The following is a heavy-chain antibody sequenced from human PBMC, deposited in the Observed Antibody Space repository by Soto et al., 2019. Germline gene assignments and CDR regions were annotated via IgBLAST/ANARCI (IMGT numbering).Heavy chain of an antibody. CDR1: GFTFSSYD. J-gene: IGHJ6*02. D-gene: IGHD3-22*01. Sequence: EVQLVESGGGLVQPGGSLRLSCAASGFTFSSYDMHWVRQAKGKGLEWVSAIGTAGDTYYPGSVKGRFTISRENAKNSLYLQMNSLRAEDTAVYYCARDPAGYYKGGYYYYGMDVWGQGTTVTVSS. CDR3: ARDPAGYYKGGYYYYGMDV. V-gene: IGHV3-13*01. CDR2: IGTAGDT.